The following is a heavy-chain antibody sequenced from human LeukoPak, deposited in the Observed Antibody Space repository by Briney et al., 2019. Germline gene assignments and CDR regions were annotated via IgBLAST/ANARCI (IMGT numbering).Heavy chain of an antibody. CDR2: INHSGST. V-gene: IGHV4-34*01. Sequence: PSETLSLTCAVYGGSFRGYYWSWIRRPPGKGLEWIGEINHSGSTNYNPSLKSRVTISVDTSKNQFSLKLSSVTAADTAVYYCARGGHIWGYWGQGTLVTVSS. CDR3: ARGGHIWGY. D-gene: IGHD3-16*01. CDR1: GGSFRGYY. J-gene: IGHJ4*02.